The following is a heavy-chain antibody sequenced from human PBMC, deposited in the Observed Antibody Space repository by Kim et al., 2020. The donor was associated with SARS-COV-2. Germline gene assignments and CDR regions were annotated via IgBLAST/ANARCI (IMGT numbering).Heavy chain of an antibody. CDR3: AIDPWSITMLRGDPYYYYYYMDV. Sequence: ASVKVSCKASGYTFTSYAMHWVRQAPGQRLEWMGWINAGNGKTKYSQKFQGRITITRDTSASTAYMELSSMRSEDTAVYYCAIDPWSITMLRGDPYYYYYYMDVWGKGTTVTVSS. CDR1: GYTFTSYA. D-gene: IGHD3-10*01. CDR2: INAGNGKT. V-gene: IGHV1-3*01. J-gene: IGHJ6*03.